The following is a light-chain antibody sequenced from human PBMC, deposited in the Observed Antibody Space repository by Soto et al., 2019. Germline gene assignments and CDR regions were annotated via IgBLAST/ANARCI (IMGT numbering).Light chain of an antibody. J-gene: IGLJ3*02. Sequence: QSALTQPRSVSGSPGQSVTISCTGTSSDVGVYNYVSWYQQHPGKAPPLVIYDVIKRPSGVPYRFSGSKSGNTASLTISGLQAEDEADYSCCSYAGSSLWVFGGGTKLTVL. CDR3: CSYAGSSLWV. CDR2: DVI. V-gene: IGLV2-11*01. CDR1: SSDVGVYNY.